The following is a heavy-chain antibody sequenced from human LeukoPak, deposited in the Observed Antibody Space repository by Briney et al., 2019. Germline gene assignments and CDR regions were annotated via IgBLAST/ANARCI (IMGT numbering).Heavy chain of an antibody. CDR2: ISGSGGST. CDR3: AKARLALTVLVPIDY. Sequence: GGSLTLSCAPSGFTFSSYAMSWVRQAPGKGLECVSAISGSGGSTYYADSVKGRFTISRDNSKNTLYMQMNSLRAEDTAVYYCAKARLALTVLVPIDYWGQGTLITVSS. D-gene: IGHD4-11*01. J-gene: IGHJ4*02. V-gene: IGHV3-23*01. CDR1: GFTFSSYA.